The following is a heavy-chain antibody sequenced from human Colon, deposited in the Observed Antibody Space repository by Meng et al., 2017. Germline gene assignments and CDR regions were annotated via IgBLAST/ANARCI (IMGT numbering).Heavy chain of an antibody. CDR1: GFTFSDYW. CDR3: VRNRYVCGGGGCYSDYFDN. V-gene: IGHV3-74*01. D-gene: IGHD2-15*01. Sequence: GGSLRLSCAASGFTFSDYWMHWVRQAPGKGLVWVSRINTDGSNKAYVDSVQGRFTISRDNAKNTLYLQMNSLRADDTSVYYCVRNRYVCGGGGCYSDYFDNWGQGTLVTVSS. J-gene: IGHJ4*02. CDR2: INTDGSNK.